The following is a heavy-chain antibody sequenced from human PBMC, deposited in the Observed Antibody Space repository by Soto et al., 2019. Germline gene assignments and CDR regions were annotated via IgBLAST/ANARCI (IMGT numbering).Heavy chain of an antibody. Sequence: QVQLVQSGAEVKKPGASVKVSCKACGYTFTSYGVSWVRQAPGQGLEWMGWISAYNCKTNYAQKLQGRVTMNTDTATCTAYMDLRTLKSDDTAVYYCARRTGRLWSLDYWGQGTLVTVSS. CDR1: GYTFTSYG. J-gene: IGHJ4*02. CDR2: ISAYNCKT. CDR3: ARRTGRLWSLDY. D-gene: IGHD2-2*01. V-gene: IGHV1-18*01.